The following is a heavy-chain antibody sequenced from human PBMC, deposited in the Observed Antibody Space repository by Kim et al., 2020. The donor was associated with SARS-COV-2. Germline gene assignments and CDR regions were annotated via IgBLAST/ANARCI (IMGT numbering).Heavy chain of an antibody. Sequence: ASAKVSCETSGYTFSSYGITWVRQAPGQALEWLGLISVNNGNTIYAQKFQGRVTMTTDTSTGTGYMELRSLTSDDTAVYYCARSPYDSGWPRYLDFWGRGTPVTVSS. CDR3: ARSPYDSGWPRYLDF. V-gene: IGHV1-18*04. D-gene: IGHD6-19*01. CDR1: GYTFSSYG. CDR2: ISVNNGNT. J-gene: IGHJ2*01.